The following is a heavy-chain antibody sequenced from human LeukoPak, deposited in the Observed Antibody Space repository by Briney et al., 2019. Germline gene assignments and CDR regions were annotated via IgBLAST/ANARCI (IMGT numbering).Heavy chain of an antibody. CDR2: IIPIFGTA. D-gene: IGHD2-2*01. CDR1: GGTFSSYA. J-gene: IGHJ3*02. V-gene: IGHV1-69*05. Sequence: GASVKVSCKASGGTFSSYAISWVRQAPGQGLEWMGRIIPIFGTANYAQKFQGRVTITTDESTSTAYMELSSLRSEDTAVYYCASSPPLGYCGSTSCPVGAFDIWGQGTMVTVSS. CDR3: ASSPPLGYCGSTSCPVGAFDI.